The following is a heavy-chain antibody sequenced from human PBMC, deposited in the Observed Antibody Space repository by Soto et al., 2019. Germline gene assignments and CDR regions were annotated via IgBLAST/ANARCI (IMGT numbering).Heavy chain of an antibody. J-gene: IGHJ4*02. CDR2: IYYSGST. CDR1: GGSISSYY. CDR3: ARHNYGSGSTYFDY. D-gene: IGHD3-10*01. Sequence: ETLSLTCTVSGGSISSYYWSWIRQPPGKGLEWIGYIYYSGSTNYNPSLKGRVTISVDTSKNQFSLKLNSMTAADTAVYYCARHNYGSGSTYFDYRGQGSPVTVSS. V-gene: IGHV4-59*08.